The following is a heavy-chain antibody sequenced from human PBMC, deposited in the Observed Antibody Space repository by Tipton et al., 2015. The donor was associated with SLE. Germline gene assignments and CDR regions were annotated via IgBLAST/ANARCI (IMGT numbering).Heavy chain of an antibody. Sequence: TLSLTCSVSDGSIGSYYWNWIRQPPGKGLEWIGFIYYMGSTTYNPSLESRVTISVDTSKNRYSLELTFVTAADTAVYYCARDEYRYDATGYHLLGHFDFWGQGTLVTVSS. V-gene: IGHV4-59*12. CDR2: IYYMGST. CDR3: ARDEYRYDATGYHLLGHFDF. CDR1: DGSIGSYY. D-gene: IGHD3-22*01. J-gene: IGHJ4*02.